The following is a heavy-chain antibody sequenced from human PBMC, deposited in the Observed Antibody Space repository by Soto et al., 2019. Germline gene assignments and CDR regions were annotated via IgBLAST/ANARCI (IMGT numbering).Heavy chain of an antibody. Sequence: QVQLQQWGAGLLKPSETLSLTCAVYGGSFSGYYWSWIRQPPGKGLEWIGEINHSGSTNYNPSLKSRVTISVDTSKNQFSLKLSSVTAADTAVYYCARSFITMVRAGEKIFWFDPWGQGTLVTVSS. V-gene: IGHV4-34*01. CDR1: GGSFSGYY. D-gene: IGHD3-10*01. CDR2: INHSGST. J-gene: IGHJ5*02. CDR3: ARSFITMVRAGEKIFWFDP.